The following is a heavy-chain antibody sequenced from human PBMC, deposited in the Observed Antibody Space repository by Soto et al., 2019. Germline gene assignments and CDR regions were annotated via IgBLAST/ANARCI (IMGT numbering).Heavy chain of an antibody. D-gene: IGHD4-17*01. CDR3: ARTGDYGWFVP. J-gene: IGHJ5*02. V-gene: IGHV4-38-2*01. CDR1: GYSISSGYY. CDR2: IYHSGST. Sequence: SETLSLTCAVSGYSISSGYYWGWIRQPPGKGLEWIGSIYHSGSTYYNPSLKSRVTISVDTSKNQFSLKLSSVTAADTAVYYCARTGDYGWFVPWGQGTLDTV.